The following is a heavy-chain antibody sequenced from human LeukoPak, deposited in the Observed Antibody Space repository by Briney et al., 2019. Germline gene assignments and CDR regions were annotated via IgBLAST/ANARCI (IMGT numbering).Heavy chain of an antibody. CDR2: FYYSGST. J-gene: IGHJ4*02. Sequence: SETLSLTCTVSGGSISSYYWSWIRQPPGKGLEWVGYFYYSGSTDYNPSLKGRVTISVDTSKDQFSLNLSSVTAADTAVYYCARDSSAHFDYWGQGTLVTVSS. V-gene: IGHV4-59*01. CDR3: ARDSSAHFDY. CDR1: GGSISSYY.